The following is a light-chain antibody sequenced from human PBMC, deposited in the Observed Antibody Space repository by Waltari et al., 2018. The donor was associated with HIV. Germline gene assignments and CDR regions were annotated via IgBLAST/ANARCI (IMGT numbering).Light chain of an antibody. CDR2: WAS. V-gene: IGKV4-1*01. CDR1: QSVLYSSNNKEY. CDR3: QQYYSSPYT. Sequence: DIVMTQSPESLAVSLGERATINCKSSQSVLYSSNNKEYLAWYQQKPGQPPKLLIYWASTRESGVPDRFSGSGSGTDFTLTISRLQAEDVAVYYCQQYYSSPYTFGQGTKLEIK. J-gene: IGKJ2*01.